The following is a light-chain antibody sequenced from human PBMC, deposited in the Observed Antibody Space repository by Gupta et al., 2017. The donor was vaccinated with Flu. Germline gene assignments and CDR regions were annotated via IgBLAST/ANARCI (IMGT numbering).Light chain of an antibody. J-gene: IGKJ3*01. CDR3: QQCDDSPHIS. Sequence: SSLSASVGDRVAITCQANEDISNYLNWYQQKPAKAPKLLIYEASTLETGVPSRFSGTGCGREFTLTITNRQAEDTAAYFCQQCDDSPHISFGHGTKVDV. CDR2: EAS. CDR1: EDISNY. V-gene: IGKV1-33*01.